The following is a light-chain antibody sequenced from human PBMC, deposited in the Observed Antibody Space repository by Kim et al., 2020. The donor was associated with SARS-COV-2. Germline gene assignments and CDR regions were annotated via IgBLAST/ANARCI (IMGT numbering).Light chain of an antibody. V-gene: IGKV3-20*01. J-gene: IGKJ2*01. Sequence: EIVLTQSPGTLSLSPGERATLSCRASQSVSSSYLAWYQQKPGQAPRLLIYGASSRATGIPDRFSGSGSGTDFTLTISRLEPEGFAVYYCQQYGSSPYTCGRETELEI. CDR1: QSVSSSY. CDR3: QQYGSSPYT. CDR2: GAS.